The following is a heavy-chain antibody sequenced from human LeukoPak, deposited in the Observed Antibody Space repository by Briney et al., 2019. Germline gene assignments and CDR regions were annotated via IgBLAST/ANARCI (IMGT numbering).Heavy chain of an antibody. CDR1: GYSISSGYY. CDR2: IYHSGST. D-gene: IGHD5-18*01. J-gene: IGHJ6*03. CDR3: ASPAMAFIDQGRYNYYYYRDV. Sequence: SETLSLTCTVSGYSISSGYYWGWIRQPPGKGLEWIGSIYHSGSTYYNPSLKSRVTISVDTSKNQFSLKLSSVTAADTAVYYCASPAMAFIDQGRYNYYYYRDVWGKGTTVTVSS. V-gene: IGHV4-38-2*02.